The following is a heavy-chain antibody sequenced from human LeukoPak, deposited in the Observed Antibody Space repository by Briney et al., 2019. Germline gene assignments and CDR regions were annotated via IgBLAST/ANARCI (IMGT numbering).Heavy chain of an antibody. CDR3: AKVATEGYYFDY. Sequence: GGSLRLSCAASGFTFSSYSMNWVRQAPGKGLEWVSSISSSSSYIYYADSVKGRFTISRDNAKSSLYLQMNSLRAEDTAVYYCAKVATEGYYFDYWGQGTLVTVSS. J-gene: IGHJ4*02. CDR1: GFTFSSYS. V-gene: IGHV3-21*01. D-gene: IGHD5-12*01. CDR2: ISSSSSYI.